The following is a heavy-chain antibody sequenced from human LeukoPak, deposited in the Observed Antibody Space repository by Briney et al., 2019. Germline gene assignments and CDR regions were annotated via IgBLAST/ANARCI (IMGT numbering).Heavy chain of an antibody. V-gene: IGHV4-59*08. Sequence: SETLSLTCTVSGYSISSYYWNWIRQSPGKGLEWIGNIFYRGGTNYNPSLKSRVTISVDTSKNQFSLGLSSVTAADTAMYYCARLRGSSWSEVDYWGQGTLVTVSS. CDR3: ARLRGSSWSEVDY. J-gene: IGHJ4*02. CDR1: GYSISSYY. D-gene: IGHD6-13*01. CDR2: IFYRGGT.